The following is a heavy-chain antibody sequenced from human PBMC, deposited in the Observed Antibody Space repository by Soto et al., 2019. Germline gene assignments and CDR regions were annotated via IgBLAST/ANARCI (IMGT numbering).Heavy chain of an antibody. D-gene: IGHD6-19*01. CDR1: GGSISSSSYY. CDR3: ARHMDFGNGAGFIAVPEGGWFDP. CDR2: IYYSGST. Sequence: SETLSLTCTVSGGSISSSSYYWGWIRQPPGKGLEWIGSIYYSGSTYYNPSLKSRVTISVDTSKNRFSLKLSSVTAADTAVYYCARHMDFGNGAGFIAVPEGGWFDPWGQGTLVTVSS. V-gene: IGHV4-39*01. J-gene: IGHJ5*02.